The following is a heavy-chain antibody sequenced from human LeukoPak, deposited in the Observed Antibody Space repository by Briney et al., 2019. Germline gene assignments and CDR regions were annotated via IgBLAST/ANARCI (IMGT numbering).Heavy chain of an antibody. D-gene: IGHD3-22*01. Sequence: GGSLRLSCAASGFTFSSYEMNWVRQAPGKGLEWVSYISSSGSTIYYADSVKGRFTISRDNSKNTLYLQMNSLRAEDTAVYYCAKRLYYYDSSGYYAFGAFDIWGQGTMVTVSS. CDR1: GFTFSSYE. J-gene: IGHJ3*02. CDR2: ISSSGSTI. CDR3: AKRLYYYDSSGYYAFGAFDI. V-gene: IGHV3-48*03.